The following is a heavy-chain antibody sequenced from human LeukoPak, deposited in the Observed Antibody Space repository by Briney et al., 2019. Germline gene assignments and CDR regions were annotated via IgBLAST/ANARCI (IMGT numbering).Heavy chain of an antibody. CDR1: GFTVSNNY. V-gene: IGHV3-66*01. D-gene: IGHD7-27*01. CDR2: IYSGGST. Sequence: PGGSLRLSCAASGFTVSNNYMSWVRQAPGKGLEWVSFIYSGGSTYYADSVKARFTISRDNSKNTLYLQMNSLRAEDTAVYYCAKNTDWGYFDYWGQGTLVTVSS. J-gene: IGHJ4*02. CDR3: AKNTDWGYFDY.